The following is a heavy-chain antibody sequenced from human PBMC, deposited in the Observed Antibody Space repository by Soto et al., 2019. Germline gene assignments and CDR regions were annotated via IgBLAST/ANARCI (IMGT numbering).Heavy chain of an antibody. V-gene: IGHV4-31*03. CDR3: ARDAPGAAPY. J-gene: IGHJ4*02. CDR1: DDSINSDKYY. Sequence: SETLSLTCSVSDDSINSDKYYWSWIRQHPEKGLEWMGYINYRGTTNYNPALKSRILISIDTSKNQFSLRLTSVTAADTAVYYCARDAPGAAPYWGQGTLVTVSS. CDR2: INYRGTT. D-gene: IGHD6-13*01.